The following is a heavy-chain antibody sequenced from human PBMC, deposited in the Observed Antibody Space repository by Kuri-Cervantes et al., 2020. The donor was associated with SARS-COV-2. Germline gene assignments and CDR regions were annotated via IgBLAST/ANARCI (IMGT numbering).Heavy chain of an antibody. CDR3: VRVDCSAGTCYRRSFDY. J-gene: IGHJ4*02. D-gene: IGHD2-15*01. Sequence: ESLKISCTVSGGSISSYYWSWIRQPAGKGLEWIGSIYYSGSTYYNPSLNSRVTISVDTSKNQFSLKLTSVTAADTAVYYCVRVDCSAGTCYRRSFDYWGRGTLVTVSS. CDR1: GGSISSYY. CDR2: IYYSGST. V-gene: IGHV4-59*05.